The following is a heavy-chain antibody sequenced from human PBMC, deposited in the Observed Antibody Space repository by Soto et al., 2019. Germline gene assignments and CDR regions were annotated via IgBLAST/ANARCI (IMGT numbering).Heavy chain of an antibody. CDR1: GYSFTSYW. CDR3: ARRYSGSYYYYGMDV. V-gene: IGHV5-51*01. CDR2: IYPGDSDT. D-gene: IGHD1-26*01. J-gene: IGHJ6*02. Sequence: GESLKISCKGSGYSFTSYWIGWVRQMPGKGLEWMGIIYPGDSDTRYSPSFQGQVTISADKSISTAYLQWSSLKASDTAMYYCARRYSGSYYYYGMDVWGQGTTVTGSS.